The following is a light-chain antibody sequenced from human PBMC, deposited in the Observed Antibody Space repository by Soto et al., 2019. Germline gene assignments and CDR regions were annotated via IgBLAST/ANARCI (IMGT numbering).Light chain of an antibody. CDR1: SATIGAGYA. V-gene: IGLV1-40*01. CDR3: QSYGSV. J-gene: IGLJ1*01. CDR2: DNN. Sequence: QAVVTQPPSVSGAPGQRVTISCTGSSATIGAGYAVHWYQQLPGTAPKLLIYDNNNRPSGVPDRFSGSKSGISASLAITGLQAEDEADYFCQSYGSVFGTGTKLTVL.